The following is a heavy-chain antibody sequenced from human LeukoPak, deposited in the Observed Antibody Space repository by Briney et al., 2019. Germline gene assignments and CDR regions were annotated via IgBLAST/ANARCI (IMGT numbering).Heavy chain of an antibody. V-gene: IGHV3-53*01. CDR2: IYSGGST. CDR3: ARGSGYDSSGYLDY. CDR1: GFTVSSNY. Sequence: GGALRLSCAASGFTVSSNYMSWVRQAPGKGLEWGAVIYSGGSTYYADSVKGRFTISRDNSKNTLYLQMNSLRAEDTAVYYCARGSGYDSSGYLDYWGQGTLVTVSS. D-gene: IGHD3-22*01. J-gene: IGHJ4*02.